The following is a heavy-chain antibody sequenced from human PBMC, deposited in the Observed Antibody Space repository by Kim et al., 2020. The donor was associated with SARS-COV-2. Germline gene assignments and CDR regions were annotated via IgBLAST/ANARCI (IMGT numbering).Heavy chain of an antibody. Sequence: ADSVKGRFTISRDNSKNSLYLQMNSLRTEDTALYYCAKDILSGAARPGDYWGQGTLVTVSS. CDR3: AKDILSGAARPGDY. V-gene: IGHV3-43*01. D-gene: IGHD6-6*01. J-gene: IGHJ4*02.